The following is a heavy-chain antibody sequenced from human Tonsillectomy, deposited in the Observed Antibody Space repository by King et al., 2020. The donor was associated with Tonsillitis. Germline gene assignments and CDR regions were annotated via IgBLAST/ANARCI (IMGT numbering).Heavy chain of an antibody. J-gene: IGHJ6*02. CDR2: IYHTGST. Sequence: QLQESGSGLVKPSQTLSRTCAVSGGSISSGGYSWSWIRQPPGKGLEWIGYIYHTGSTYYNPSLKSRVTISVDRSKNQFSLTLRSVTAADTAVYYCARSRGFGELWVYYYGLDVWGQGTTVTVSS. V-gene: IGHV4-30-2*01. D-gene: IGHD3-10*01. CDR1: GGSISSGGYS. CDR3: ARSRGFGELWVYYYGLDV.